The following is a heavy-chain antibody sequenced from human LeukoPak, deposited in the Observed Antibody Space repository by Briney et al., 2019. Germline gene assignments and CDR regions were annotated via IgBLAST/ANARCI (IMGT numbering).Heavy chain of an antibody. Sequence: ASVKVSCKVSGYTLTELSMHWVRQAPGKGLEWMGGFDPEDGETIYAQKFQGRVTMTEVTSTDTAYMELSSLRSEDTAVYYCATVRPPVVAATVYFDYWGQGTLVTVSS. D-gene: IGHD2-15*01. J-gene: IGHJ4*02. CDR2: FDPEDGET. CDR3: ATVRPPVVAATVYFDY. V-gene: IGHV1-24*01. CDR1: GYTLTELS.